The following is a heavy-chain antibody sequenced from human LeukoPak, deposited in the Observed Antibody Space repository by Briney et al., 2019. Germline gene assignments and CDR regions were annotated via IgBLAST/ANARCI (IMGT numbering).Heavy chain of an antibody. D-gene: IGHD4/OR15-4a*01. CDR1: GFIFSNYG. V-gene: IGHV3-30*02. Sequence: PGGSLRLSCAASGFIFSNYGMHWVRQAPGKGLEWVAFIRYDGSDKDYADSVKGRFTFSRDNSKNTLYLQMSSLRGEDTAVYYCAKGWDYQLEYSGQGTLVTVSS. CDR2: IRYDGSDK. J-gene: IGHJ4*02. CDR3: AKGWDYQLEY.